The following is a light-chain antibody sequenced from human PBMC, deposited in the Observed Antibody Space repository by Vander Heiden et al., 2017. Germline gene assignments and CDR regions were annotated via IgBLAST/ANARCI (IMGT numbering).Light chain of an antibody. CDR1: QSVSSN. J-gene: IGKJ1*01. Sequence: EIVMTQSPATLSVSPGERATLSCRASQSVSSNLAWYQQKPGQAPRLLIYGASTRATGIPARFSGSGYGTEFTLTISSRQSEDFAVYYCQQYNNWPPWTFGQRTKVXIK. CDR2: GAS. CDR3: QQYNNWPPWT. V-gene: IGKV3-15*01.